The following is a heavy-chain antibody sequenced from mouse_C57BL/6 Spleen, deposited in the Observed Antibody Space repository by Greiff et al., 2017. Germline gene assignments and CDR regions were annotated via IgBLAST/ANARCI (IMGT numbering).Heavy chain of an antibody. D-gene: IGHD1-1*01. J-gene: IGHJ2*01. V-gene: IGHV6-6*01. CDR3: TRKIYYGSSYGYFDY. CDR2: IRNKANNHAT. Sequence: EVKVEESGGGLVQPGGSMKLSCAASGFTFSDAWMDWVRQSPEKGLEWVAEIRNKANNHATYYAESVKGRFTISRDDSKSSVYLQMNSLRAEDTGIYYCTRKIYYGSSYGYFDYWGQGTTLTVSS. CDR1: GFTFSDAW.